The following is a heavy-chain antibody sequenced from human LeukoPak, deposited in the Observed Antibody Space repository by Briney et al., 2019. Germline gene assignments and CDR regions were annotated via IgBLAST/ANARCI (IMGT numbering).Heavy chain of an antibody. CDR3: ARNREGVSRDYYYYMDV. D-gene: IGHD1-14*01. J-gene: IGHJ6*03. CDR1: GGSISSGSYY. Sequence: SETLSLTCTVSGGSISSGSYYWSWIRQPAGKGLEWIGRIYTSGSTNYNPSLKRRVTISVDTSKNQFSLMLSPVTDAVTSVYYCARNREGVSRDYYYYMDVWGKGTTVTVSS. V-gene: IGHV4-61*02. CDR2: IYTSGST.